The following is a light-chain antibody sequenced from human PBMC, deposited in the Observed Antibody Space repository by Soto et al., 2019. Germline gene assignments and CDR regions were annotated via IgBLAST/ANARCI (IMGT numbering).Light chain of an antibody. CDR2: EVS. CDR1: SSDVGGYNY. J-gene: IGLJ3*02. Sequence: QSVLTQPASVSGSPGQSITISCTGTSSDVGGYNYVSWYQQHPGKAPKLMIYEVSNRPSGVSNRFSGSKSGNTASLTISGLQAEDDVDYYCSSYTSSSTPWVFGGGTKLTVL. CDR3: SSYTSSSTPWV. V-gene: IGLV2-14*01.